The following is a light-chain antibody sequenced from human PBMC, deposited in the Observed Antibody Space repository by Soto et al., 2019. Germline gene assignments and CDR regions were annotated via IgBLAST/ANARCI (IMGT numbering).Light chain of an antibody. J-gene: IGLJ1*01. V-gene: IGLV2-14*01. CDR2: DVS. CDR1: SSDVGSYNY. Sequence: QSALTQPASVSGSPGQSITISFTGTSSDVGSYNYVSWYQQHPGKAPKLLIYDVSDRPSGVVNRFSGSKSGNTASLTISGLQTEDEADYYCSSYTSNRTYVFGTGTKVTVL. CDR3: SSYTSNRTYV.